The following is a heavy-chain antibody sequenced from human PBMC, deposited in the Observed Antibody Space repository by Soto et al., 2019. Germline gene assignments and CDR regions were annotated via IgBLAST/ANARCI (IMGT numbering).Heavy chain of an antibody. Sequence: SGQTMVNPTQTLKLTYAFSASPLTTSRADVDRVRQPPGKALECLALIYWDDDKRYSPSLKSRLTITKDTSKNQVVLTMTNMDPVDTARYCCAHRNGDYLDYWGQGTLVSVSS. CDR2: IYWDDDK. CDR1: ASPLTTSRAD. J-gene: IGHJ4*02. CDR3: AHRNGDYLDY. V-gene: IGHV2-5*02. D-gene: IGHD2-8*01.